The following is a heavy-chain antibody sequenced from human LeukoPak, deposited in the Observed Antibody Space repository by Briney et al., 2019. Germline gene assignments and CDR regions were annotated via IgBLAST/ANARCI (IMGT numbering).Heavy chain of an antibody. CDR1: GFTFSDYY. Sequence: GGSLRLSCAASGFTFSDYYMSWIRQAPGKGLEWVSYISSSGSTIYYADSVKGRFTISRDNAKNSLYPQMNSLRAEDTAVYYCARVGYCSSTSCSYFDYWGQGTLVTVSS. J-gene: IGHJ4*02. V-gene: IGHV3-11*01. CDR2: ISSSGSTI. D-gene: IGHD2-2*01. CDR3: ARVGYCSSTSCSYFDY.